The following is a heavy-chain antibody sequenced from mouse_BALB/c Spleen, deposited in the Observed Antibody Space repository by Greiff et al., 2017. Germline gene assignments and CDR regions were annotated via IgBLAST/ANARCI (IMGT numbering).Heavy chain of an antibody. D-gene: IGHD1-1*01. CDR2: ISSGGSYT. J-gene: IGHJ2*01. Sequence: EVKLMESGGGLVKPGGSLKLSCAASGFTFSSYAMSWVRQSPEKGLEWVAEISSGGSYTYYPDTVTGRFTISRDNAKNTLYLEMSSLRSEDTAMYYCAREGGYGSSYFDYWGQGTTLTVSS. V-gene: IGHV5-9-4*01. CDR1: GFTFSSYA. CDR3: AREGGYGSSYFDY.